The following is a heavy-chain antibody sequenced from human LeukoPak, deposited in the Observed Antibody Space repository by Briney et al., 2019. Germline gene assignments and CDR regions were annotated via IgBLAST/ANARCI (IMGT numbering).Heavy chain of an antibody. CDR1: GFTFGDYA. CDR2: IRSKAYGGTT. V-gene: IGHV3-49*04. Sequence: GGSPRLSCTASGFTFGDYAMSWVRQAPGKGLEWVGFIRSKAYGGTTEYAASVKGRFTISRDDSKSIAYLQMNSLKTEDTAVYYCTRSKIAVAGTNFDYWGQGTQVTVSS. CDR3: TRSKIAVAGTNFDY. J-gene: IGHJ4*02. D-gene: IGHD6-19*01.